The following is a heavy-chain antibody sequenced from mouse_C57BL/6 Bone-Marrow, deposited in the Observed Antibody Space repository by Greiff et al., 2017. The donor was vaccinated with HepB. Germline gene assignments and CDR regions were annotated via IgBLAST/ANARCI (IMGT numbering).Heavy chain of an antibody. V-gene: IGHV14-4*01. CDR3: TTRAHYGSFYAMDY. CDR2: IDPENGDT. Sequence: EVMLVESGAELVRPGASVKLSCTASGFNIKDDYMHWVKQRPEQGLEWIGWIDPENGDTEYASKFQGKATITADTSSNTAYLQLSSLTSEDTAVYYCTTRAHYGSFYAMDYWGQGTSVTVSS. CDR1: GFNIKDDY. D-gene: IGHD1-1*01. J-gene: IGHJ4*01.